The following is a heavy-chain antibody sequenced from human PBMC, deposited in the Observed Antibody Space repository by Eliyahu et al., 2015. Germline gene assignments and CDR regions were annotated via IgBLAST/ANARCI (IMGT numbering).Heavy chain of an antibody. J-gene: IGHJ3*02. V-gene: IGHV4-34*01. CDR2: INHSGST. Sequence: QVQLQQWGAGLLKPSETLSLTCAVYGGSFSGYYWSWIRQPPGKGLEWIGEINHSGSTNYNPSLKSRVTISVDTSKNQFSLKLSSVTAADTAVYYCARGDGTEAYYYGPQTDTKTDAFDIWGQGTMVTVSS. D-gene: IGHD3-10*01. CDR3: ARGDGTEAYYYGPQTDTKTDAFDI. CDR1: GGSFSGYY.